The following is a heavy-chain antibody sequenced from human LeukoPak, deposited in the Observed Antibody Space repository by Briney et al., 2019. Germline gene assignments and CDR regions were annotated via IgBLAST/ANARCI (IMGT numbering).Heavy chain of an antibody. CDR2: IKQDGSEK. CDR3: ACLYGGSTFFDY. V-gene: IGHV3-7*05. D-gene: IGHD4-23*01. CDR1: GFTLSSYW. J-gene: IGHJ4*02. Sequence: GGSLRLSCAASGFTLSSYWMSWVRQAPGKGLEWVANIKQDGSEKHYVDSVKGRFIISRDNAKNTLYLQMNSLRPEDTAVYYCACLYGGSTFFDYWGQGTLVTVSS.